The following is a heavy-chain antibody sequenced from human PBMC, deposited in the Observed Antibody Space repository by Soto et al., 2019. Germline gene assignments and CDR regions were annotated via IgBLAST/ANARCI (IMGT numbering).Heavy chain of an antibody. J-gene: IGHJ2*01. CDR3: ARVNGGDWYFDL. D-gene: IGHD3-16*01. CDR1: GGSISSYY. CDR2: IYYSGST. Sequence: QVQLQESGPGLVXPSETLSLTCTVSGGSISSYYWSWIRQPPGKGLEWIGYIYYSGSTNYNPSLKSRVTISVDTSKNQFSLKLSSVTAADTAVYYCARVNGGDWYFDLWGRGTLVTVSS. V-gene: IGHV4-59*08.